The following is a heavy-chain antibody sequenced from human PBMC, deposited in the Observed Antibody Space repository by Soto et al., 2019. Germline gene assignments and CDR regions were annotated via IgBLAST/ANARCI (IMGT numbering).Heavy chain of an antibody. CDR2: VNPYNANT. Sequence: QVQLVQSGAEVKKPGASVKVSCTASGYIFVNYTISWVRQAPGQGLEWMGWVNPYNANTHSAQSLQGRVTVTSDTSTSTAYMELRSLRSDDTAVYFCARGDNSSSGPLFVFDYWGQGTLVTVSS. D-gene: IGHD6-6*01. V-gene: IGHV1-18*01. J-gene: IGHJ4*02. CDR1: GYIFVNYT. CDR3: ARGDNSSSGPLFVFDY.